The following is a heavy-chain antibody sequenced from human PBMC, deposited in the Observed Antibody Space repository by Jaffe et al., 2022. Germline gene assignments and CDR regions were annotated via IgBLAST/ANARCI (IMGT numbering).Heavy chain of an antibody. D-gene: IGHD3-3*01. CDR1: GFTFSSYA. V-gene: IGHV3-23*01. CDR3: AKDDYGFPYYDFWSGYYRKDPPWDLRYNWFDP. Sequence: EVQLLESGGGLVQPGGSLRLSCAASGFTFSSYAMSWVRQAPGKGLEWVSAISGSGGSTYYADSVKGRFTISRDNSKNTLYLQMNSLRAEDTAVYYCAKDDYGFPYYDFWSGYYRKDPPWDLRYNWFDPWGQGTLVTVSS. CDR2: ISGSGGST. J-gene: IGHJ5*02.